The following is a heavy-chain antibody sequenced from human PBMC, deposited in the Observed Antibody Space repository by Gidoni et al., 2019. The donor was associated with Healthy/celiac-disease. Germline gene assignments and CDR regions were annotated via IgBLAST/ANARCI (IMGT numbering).Heavy chain of an antibody. CDR2: IKSKTDGGTT. CDR1: GFTFSNAW. CDR3: TTDTSYYDSMAGAESPRTVDY. V-gene: IGHV3-15*01. D-gene: IGHD3-22*01. J-gene: IGHJ4*02. Sequence: EVQLVESGGGLVKPGGSLRLSCAASGFTFSNAWMSWVRQAPGKGLEWVGRIKSKTDGGTTDYAAPVKGRFTISRDDSKNTLYLQMNSLKTEDTAVYYCTTDTSYYDSMAGAESPRTVDYWGQGTLVTVSS.